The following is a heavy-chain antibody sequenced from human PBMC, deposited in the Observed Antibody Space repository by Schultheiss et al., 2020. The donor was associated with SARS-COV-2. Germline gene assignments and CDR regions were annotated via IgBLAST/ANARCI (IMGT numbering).Heavy chain of an antibody. V-gene: IGHV4-59*10. CDR3: ARTNRDIVVVPAAEDYYYMDV. CDR1: GGSFSGYY. D-gene: IGHD2-2*01. CDR2: IYTSGST. J-gene: IGHJ6*03. Sequence: SETLSLTCAVYGGSFSGYYWSWIRQPPGKGLEWIGRIYTSGSTNYNPSLKSRVTMSVDTSKNQFSLKLSSVTAADTAVYYCARTNRDIVVVPAAEDYYYMDVWGKGTTVTVSS.